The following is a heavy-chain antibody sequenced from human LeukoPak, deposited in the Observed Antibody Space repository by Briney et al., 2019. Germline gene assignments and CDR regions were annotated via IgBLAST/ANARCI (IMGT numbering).Heavy chain of an antibody. D-gene: IGHD6-19*01. CDR1: GGSISSYY. V-gene: IGHV4-59*01. J-gene: IGHJ2*01. CDR3: ARAQRSASGWYETRWYFDL. CDR2: IYYSGST. Sequence: SETLSLTCTVSGGSISSYYWSWIRQPPGKGLEWIGYIYYSGSTNYNPSLKSRVTISVDTSKNQFSLKLSSVTAADTAVYYCARAQRSASGWYETRWYFDLWGRGTLVTVSS.